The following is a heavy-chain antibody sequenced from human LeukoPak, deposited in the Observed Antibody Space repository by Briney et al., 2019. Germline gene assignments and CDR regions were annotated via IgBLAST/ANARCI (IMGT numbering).Heavy chain of an antibody. CDR1: GYTFTSYD. Sequence: ASVKVSCKASGYTFTSYDINWVRQATGQGLEWMGWMNPNSGNTGYAQKFQGRVTMTRNTSISTAYMELSSLRAEDTAVYYCARGRKYGSGSYGAFDIWGQGTMVTVSS. V-gene: IGHV1-8*01. D-gene: IGHD3-10*01. J-gene: IGHJ3*02. CDR2: MNPNSGNT. CDR3: ARGRKYGSGSYGAFDI.